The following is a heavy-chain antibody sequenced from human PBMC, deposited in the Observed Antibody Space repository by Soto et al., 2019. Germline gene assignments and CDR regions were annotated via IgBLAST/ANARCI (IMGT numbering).Heavy chain of an antibody. D-gene: IGHD2-15*01. J-gene: IGHJ5*02. CDR2: ISTSKGNT. CDR1: GYKFTSNG. CDR3: ARDFHYCSGGNCYYWLDP. Sequence: GASVKVSCKASGYKFTSNGISWVRQAPGQGLEWMGWISTSKGNTNYAQKFQGRVTMTTDTSTSTAYMELSSLRAEDTAVYYCARDFHYCSGGNCYYWLDPWG. V-gene: IGHV1-18*01.